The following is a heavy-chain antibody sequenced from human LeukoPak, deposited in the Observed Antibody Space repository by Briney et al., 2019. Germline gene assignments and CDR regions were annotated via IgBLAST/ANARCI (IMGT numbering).Heavy chain of an antibody. D-gene: IGHD6-19*01. J-gene: IGHJ6*02. Sequence: SQTLSLTCAISGDSVSSNSAAWNWIRQSPSRGLEWLGRTYYRSKWYNDYAVSVKSRITINPDTSKNQFSLQLDSVTPEDTAVYYCARGAENSYSSGWYSDYYYGMDVWGQGTTVTVSS. CDR1: GDSVSSNSAA. CDR3: ARGAENSYSSGWYSDYYYGMDV. CDR2: TYYRSKWYN. V-gene: IGHV6-1*01.